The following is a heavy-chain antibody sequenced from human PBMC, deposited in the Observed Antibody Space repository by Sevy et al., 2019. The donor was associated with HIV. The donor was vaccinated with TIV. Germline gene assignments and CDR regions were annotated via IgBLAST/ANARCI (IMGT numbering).Heavy chain of an antibody. D-gene: IGHD2-15*01. Sequence: GGSLRLSCAASGFTFSSYWMHWVRQAPGKGLVWVSRINSDGSSTSYADSVKGRFTISRDNAKNTLYLQMNSLGAEDTAVYYCARDRVVVAATASYMDVWGKGTTVTVSS. CDR2: INSDGSST. CDR1: GFTFSSYW. V-gene: IGHV3-74*01. J-gene: IGHJ6*03. CDR3: ARDRVVVAATASYMDV.